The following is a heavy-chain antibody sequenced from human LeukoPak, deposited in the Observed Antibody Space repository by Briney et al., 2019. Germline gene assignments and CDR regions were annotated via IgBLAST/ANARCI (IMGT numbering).Heavy chain of an antibody. CDR2: MNPKSGNT. CDR1: GSTFTSDA. V-gene: IGHV1-8*01. J-gene: IGHJ4*02. D-gene: IGHD3-10*01. CDR3: ARGPGVRGVINNY. Sequence: ASVKVTRKASGSTFTSDAFNWVRQPTGQGLEWMGWMNPKSGNTGYAPKLQGRVTMTRNTSISTAYTELNSLRSEDTAVYYCARGPGVRGVINNYWGQGTLVTVSS.